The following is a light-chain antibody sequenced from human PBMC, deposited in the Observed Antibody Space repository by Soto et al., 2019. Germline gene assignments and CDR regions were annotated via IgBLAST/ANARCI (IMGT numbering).Light chain of an antibody. J-gene: IGLJ3*02. V-gene: IGLV2-14*01. CDR2: EVS. Sequence: QSALTQPASASGSPGLSITISCTGTTSDVGSYNYVSWYQQHPGKAPKLMIYEVSKRPSGVSNRFSGSKSGNTASLTISGLQAEDEADYYCSSYTSSSAPWVFGGGTKLTVL. CDR1: TSDVGSYNY. CDR3: SSYTSSSAPWV.